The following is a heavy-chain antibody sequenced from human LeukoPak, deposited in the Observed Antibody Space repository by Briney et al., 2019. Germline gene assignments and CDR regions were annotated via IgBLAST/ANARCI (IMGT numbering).Heavy chain of an antibody. CDR3: ARGRRRGGYDWRFFDY. CDR1: GYTFTSYG. CDR2: ISAYNGNT. V-gene: IGHV1-18*01. Sequence: ASVKVSCKASGYTFTSYGISWVRQAPGQGLEWMGWISAYNGNTNYAQKLQGRVTMTRNTSISTAYMELSSLRSEDTAVYYCARGRRRGGYDWRFFDYWGQGTLVTVSS. D-gene: IGHD5-12*01. J-gene: IGHJ4*02.